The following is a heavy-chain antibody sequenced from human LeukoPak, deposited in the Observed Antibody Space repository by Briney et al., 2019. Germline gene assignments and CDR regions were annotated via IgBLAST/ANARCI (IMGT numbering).Heavy chain of an antibody. Sequence: PGGSLRLSCAASGFTVTSNYMAWVRQAPGKGLEWVSAISGSGGSTYYADSVKGRFTISRDNSKNTLYLQMNSLRAEDTAVYYCAKSSLGNYYDSSGYYYFDYWGQGTLVTVSS. CDR1: GFTVTSNY. D-gene: IGHD3-22*01. J-gene: IGHJ4*02. V-gene: IGHV3-23*01. CDR2: ISGSGGST. CDR3: AKSSLGNYYDSSGYYYFDY.